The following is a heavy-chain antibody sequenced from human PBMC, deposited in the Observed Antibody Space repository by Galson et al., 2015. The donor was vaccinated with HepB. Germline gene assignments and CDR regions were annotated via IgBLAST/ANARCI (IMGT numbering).Heavy chain of an antibody. V-gene: IGHV4-59*08. CDR2: IYYSGST. CDR3: ARQTTHYDILTGYRARDAFDI. Sequence: ETLSLTCTVSGGSISSYYWSWIRQPPGKGLEWIGYIYYSGSTNYNPSLKSRVTISVDTSKNQFSLKLSSVTAADTAVYYCARQTTHYDILTGYRARDAFDIWGQGTMVTVSS. D-gene: IGHD3-9*01. CDR1: GGSISSYY. J-gene: IGHJ3*02.